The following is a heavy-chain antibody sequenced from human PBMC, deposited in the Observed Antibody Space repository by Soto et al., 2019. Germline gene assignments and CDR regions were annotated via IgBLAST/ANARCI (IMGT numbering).Heavy chain of an antibody. CDR3: AREVYQLLSNYYYYGMDV. D-gene: IGHD2-2*01. V-gene: IGHV1-69*13. CDR2: IIPIFGTA. Sequence: SVKVSCKASGGTFSSYAISWVRQAPGQGLEWMGGIIPIFGTANYAQKFQGRVTITADESTSTAYMELSSLRSEDTAVYYCAREVYQLLSNYYYYGMDVWGQGTTVTVS. CDR1: GGTFSSYA. J-gene: IGHJ6*02.